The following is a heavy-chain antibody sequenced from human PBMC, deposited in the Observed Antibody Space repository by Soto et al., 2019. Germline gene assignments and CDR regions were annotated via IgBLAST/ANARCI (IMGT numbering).Heavy chain of an antibody. D-gene: IGHD1-26*01. Sequence: PSETLSLTCTVSAGSISSSSYYWGWIHQPPGKGLEWIGSIYYSGSTYYNPSLKSRVTISVDTSKNQFSLKLSFATAADTAVYYCARRERSCVDYWGQGTLVTVSS. J-gene: IGHJ4*02. CDR2: IYYSGST. CDR3: ARRERSCVDY. V-gene: IGHV4-39*01. CDR1: AGSISSSSYY.